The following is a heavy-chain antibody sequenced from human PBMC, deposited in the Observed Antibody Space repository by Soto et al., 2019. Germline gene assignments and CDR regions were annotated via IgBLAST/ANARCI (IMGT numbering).Heavy chain of an antibody. D-gene: IGHD6-19*01. CDR2: VSHDGRNT. CDR1: GFTFIDYA. V-gene: IGHV3-30*18. Sequence: VQLVESGGGVVQPGRSLRLSCAASGFTFIDYAMHWVRQAPVKGLEWVAVVSHDGRNTHYADSVKGRFTISRDSSKNTVSLEMTSLRAEDTAVYYCAKGGRQWLVTSDFNYWGQGALVTVSS. CDR3: AKGGRQWLVTSDFNY. J-gene: IGHJ4*02.